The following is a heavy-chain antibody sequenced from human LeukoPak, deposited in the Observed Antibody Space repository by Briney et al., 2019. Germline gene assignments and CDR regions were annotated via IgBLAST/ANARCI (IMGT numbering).Heavy chain of an antibody. Sequence: SETLSLTCAVYGGSFSGYYWSWIRQPPGKGLEWIGEINHSGSTNYNPSLKSRVTISVDTSKNQFSLKLSSVTAADTAVYYCARGSRIAAAGTPFDYWGQGTLVTVSS. CDR3: ARGSRIAAAGTPFDY. CDR1: GGSFSGYY. J-gene: IGHJ4*02. V-gene: IGHV4-34*01. D-gene: IGHD6-13*01. CDR2: INHSGST.